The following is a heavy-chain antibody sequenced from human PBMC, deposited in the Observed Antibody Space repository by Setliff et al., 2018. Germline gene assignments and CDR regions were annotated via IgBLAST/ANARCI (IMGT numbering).Heavy chain of an antibody. CDR3: ARGEERITMIVVVTSGAFDI. J-gene: IGHJ3*02. V-gene: IGHV4-39*07. Sequence: SETLSLTCAVAGGSISSSSYYWSWIRQPPGKGLEWIGEINHSGSTNYNPSLKSRVTISVDTSKNQFSLKLSSVTAADTAVYYCARGEERITMIVVVTSGAFDIWGQGTMVTVSS. CDR2: INHSGST. D-gene: IGHD3-22*01. CDR1: GGSISSSSYY.